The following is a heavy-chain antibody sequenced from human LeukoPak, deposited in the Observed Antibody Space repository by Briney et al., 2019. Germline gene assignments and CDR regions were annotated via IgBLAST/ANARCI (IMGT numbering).Heavy chain of an antibody. CDR2: IYYSGST. J-gene: IGHJ3*02. CDR1: GGSISSSSYY. V-gene: IGHV4-39*01. Sequence: SETLSLTCTVSGGSISSSSYYWGWIRQPPGKGLEWIGSIYYSGSTYYNPSLKSRVTISVDTSKNQFSLKLSSVTAADTAVYYCARQNRLYYYDSSGYVGANAFDIWGQGTMVTVSS. CDR3: ARQNRLYYYDSSGYVGANAFDI. D-gene: IGHD3-22*01.